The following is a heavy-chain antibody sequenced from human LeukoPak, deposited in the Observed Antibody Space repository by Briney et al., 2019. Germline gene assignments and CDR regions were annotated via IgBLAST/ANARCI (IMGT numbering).Heavy chain of an antibody. D-gene: IGHD6-25*01. CDR1: GFAFNTYT. V-gene: IGHV3-21*01. CDR2: ISSTGAYI. CDR3: ARVSSNPYSRGYYHFDY. Sequence: GGSLRLSCAASGFAFNTYTMNWVRQTPGKGLQWVSSISSTGAYIYHADSMDGRFTVSRDNARNLLYLHMNSLRAEDSAMYFCARVSSNPYSRGYYHFDYWGQGTLVTVSS. J-gene: IGHJ4*02.